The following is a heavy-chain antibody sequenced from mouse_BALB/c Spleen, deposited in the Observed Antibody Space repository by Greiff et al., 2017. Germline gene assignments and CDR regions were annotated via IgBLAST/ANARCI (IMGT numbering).Heavy chain of an antibody. D-gene: IGHD1-2*01. CDR3: ASDYGYPFAY. Sequence: EVQLVESGGGLVKPGGSLKLSCAASGFTFSSYAMSWVRQSPEKRLEWVAEISSGGSYTYYPDTVTGRFTISRDNAKNTLYLEMSSLRSEDTAMYYCASDYGYPFAYWGQGTLVTVSA. CDR2: ISSGGSYT. J-gene: IGHJ3*01. CDR1: GFTFSSYA. V-gene: IGHV5-9-4*01.